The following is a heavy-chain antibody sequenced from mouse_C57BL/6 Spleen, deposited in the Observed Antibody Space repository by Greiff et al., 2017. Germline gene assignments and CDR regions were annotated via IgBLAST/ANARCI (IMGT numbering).Heavy chain of an antibody. CDR2: IWSGGST. J-gene: IGHJ4*01. V-gene: IGHV2-2*01. CDR3: ARMEDYDEGGMDY. Sequence: VKLMESGPGLVQPSQSLSITCTVSGFSLTSYGVHWVRQSPGKGLEWLGVIWSGGSTDYNAAFISRLSISKDNSKSQVFFKMNSLQADDTAIYYCARMEDYDEGGMDYWGQGTSVTVSS. D-gene: IGHD2-4*01. CDR1: GFSLTSYG.